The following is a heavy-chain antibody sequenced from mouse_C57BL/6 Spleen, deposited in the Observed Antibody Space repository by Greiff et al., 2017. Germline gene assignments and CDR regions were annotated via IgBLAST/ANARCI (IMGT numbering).Heavy chain of an antibody. CDR3: ARGSSPYYYAMDY. D-gene: IGHD1-1*01. CDR2: IDPSDSYT. J-gene: IGHJ4*01. V-gene: IGHV1-59*01. Sequence: QVQLQQPGAELVRPGTSVKLSCKASGYTFTSYWMHWVKQRPGQGLEWIGVIDPSDSYTNYNQKFKGKATLTVDTSSSTAYMQLSSLTSEDSAVYYCARGSSPYYYAMDYWGQGTSVTVSS. CDR1: GYTFTSYW.